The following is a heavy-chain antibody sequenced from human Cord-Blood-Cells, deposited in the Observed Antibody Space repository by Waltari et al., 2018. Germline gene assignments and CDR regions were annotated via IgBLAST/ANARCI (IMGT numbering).Heavy chain of an antibody. CDR2: ISYDGSNK. J-gene: IGHJ4*02. CDR3: ARSRVVVKNFDY. CDR1: GFTFSSYA. D-gene: IGHD3-22*01. Sequence: QVQLVESGGGVVQPGRSLRLSCAASGFTFSSYAMHWVSQAPGKGLEWVAVISYDGSNKYYADSVKGRFTISRDNSKNTLYLQMNSLRAEDTAVYYCARSRVVVKNFDYWGQGTLVTVSS. V-gene: IGHV3-30-3*01.